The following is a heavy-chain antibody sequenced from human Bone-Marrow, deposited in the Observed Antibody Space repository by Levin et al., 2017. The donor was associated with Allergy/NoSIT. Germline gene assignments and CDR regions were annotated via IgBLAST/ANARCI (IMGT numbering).Heavy chain of an antibody. J-gene: IGHJ4*02. CDR2: ISVRSSPI. CDR1: GFTFSSYT. Sequence: GGSLRLSCAASGFTFSSYTMNWVRQAPGQGLECIAFISVRSSPIYYADSVKGRFTISRDDAKSSLYLQMDSLRAEDTAVYYCARDHDWAFDFWGQGTLVTVSS. CDR3: ARDHDWAFDF. D-gene: IGHD3-9*01. V-gene: IGHV3-48*01.